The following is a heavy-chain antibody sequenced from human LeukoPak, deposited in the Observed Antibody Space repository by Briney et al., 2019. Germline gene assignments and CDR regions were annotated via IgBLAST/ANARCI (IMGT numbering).Heavy chain of an antibody. D-gene: IGHD3-10*01. V-gene: IGHV3-21*04. CDR1: GFIFSSYG. Sequence: GGSLRLSCAASGFIFSSYGMIWVRQAPGKGPEWVSSISSISTYTYYADSVKGRFTISRDNSKNTLYLQMNSLRAEDTAVYYCAKDRYPRAMVRGDCWFDPWGQGTLVTVSS. CDR2: ISSISTYT. J-gene: IGHJ5*02. CDR3: AKDRYPRAMVRGDCWFDP.